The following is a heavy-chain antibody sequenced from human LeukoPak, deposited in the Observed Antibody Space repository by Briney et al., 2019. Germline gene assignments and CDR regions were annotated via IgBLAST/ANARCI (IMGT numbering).Heavy chain of an antibody. V-gene: IGHV1-69*13. D-gene: IGHD3-9*01. CDR1: GGTFSSYA. Sequence: SVKVSCKASGGTFSSYAISWVRQAPGQGLEWMGGIIPIFGTANYAQKFQGRVTITADESTSTAYMELSSLRSEDTAVYYCARTEAYYDILTGYWRDGFDYWGHGTLVTVSS. J-gene: IGHJ4*01. CDR3: ARTEAYYDILTGYWRDGFDY. CDR2: IIPIFGTA.